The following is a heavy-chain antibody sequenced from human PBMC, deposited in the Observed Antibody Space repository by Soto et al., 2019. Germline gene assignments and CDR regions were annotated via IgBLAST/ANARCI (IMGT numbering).Heavy chain of an antibody. CDR3: ARHGRSRSSSWFDY. V-gene: IGHV3-7*01. J-gene: IGHJ4*02. CDR2: IKQDGSEK. D-gene: IGHD6-13*01. Sequence: EVQLVESGGGLVQPGGSLRLSCAASGFTVSSYWMSWVRQAPGKGLEWVANIKQDGSEKYYVDSVKGRFTISRDNAKNSLYLQMNSLRAEDTAVYYCARHGRSRSSSWFDYWGQGTLVTVSS. CDR1: GFTVSSYW.